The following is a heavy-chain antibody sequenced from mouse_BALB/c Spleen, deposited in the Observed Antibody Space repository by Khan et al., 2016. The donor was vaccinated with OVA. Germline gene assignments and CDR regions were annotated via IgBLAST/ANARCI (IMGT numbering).Heavy chain of an antibody. Sequence: VQLKESGPELVKPGASVKMSCKASGYTFTSYVMHWVKQKPGQGLEWIGYINPYNDGTKYNEKFKGKATLTSDKSSSTAYMELSSLTSEDSSVYYCARYRYYGSSPWFAYWGQGTLVTVSA. CDR2: INPYNDGT. CDR1: GYTFTSYV. CDR3: ARYRYYGSSPWFAY. J-gene: IGHJ3*01. D-gene: IGHD1-1*01. V-gene: IGHV1S136*01.